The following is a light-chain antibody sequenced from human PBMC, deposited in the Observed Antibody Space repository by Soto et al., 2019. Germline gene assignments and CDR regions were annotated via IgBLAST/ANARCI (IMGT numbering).Light chain of an antibody. CDR2: VNNNGSH. V-gene: IGLV4-69*01. CDR1: SGHSSYA. J-gene: IGLJ7*01. CDR3: QTWGTGPAV. Sequence: QSVLTQSPSASASLGASVKLTCTLSSGHSSYAIAWHQQQPEKGPRHLMKVNNNGSHSKGDGISDRFSGSSSGTERYLTISSLQSEDEADYYCQTWGTGPAVFGGGTQLTVL.